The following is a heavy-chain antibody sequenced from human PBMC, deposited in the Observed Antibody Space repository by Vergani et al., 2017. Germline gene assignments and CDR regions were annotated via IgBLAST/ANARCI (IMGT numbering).Heavy chain of an antibody. Sequence: QVQLQQWGAGLLKPSETLSLTCAVYGGSFSGYYWSWIRQPPGKGLEWIGEINHSGSTNYNPSLKSRVTISVDTSKNQFSLKLSSVTAADTAVYYCARGWDYGGNLGYWYFDLWGRGTLVTVSS. CDR2: INHSGST. CDR3: ARGWDYGGNLGYWYFDL. CDR1: GGSFSGYY. J-gene: IGHJ2*01. D-gene: IGHD4-23*01. V-gene: IGHV4-34*01.